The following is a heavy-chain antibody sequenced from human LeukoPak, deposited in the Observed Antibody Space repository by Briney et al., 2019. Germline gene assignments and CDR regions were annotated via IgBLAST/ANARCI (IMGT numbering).Heavy chain of an antibody. V-gene: IGHV3-9*01. Sequence: GGSLRLSCAASGFTFDDYAMHWVRQGPGKGLEWVSGISWNSGSIGYADSVKGRFTISRDNSKNTLYLQMNSLRAEDTAVYYCATTVSHWGQGTLVTVSS. CDR2: ISWNSGSI. CDR1: GFTFDDYA. CDR3: ATTVSH. J-gene: IGHJ4*02. D-gene: IGHD4-17*01.